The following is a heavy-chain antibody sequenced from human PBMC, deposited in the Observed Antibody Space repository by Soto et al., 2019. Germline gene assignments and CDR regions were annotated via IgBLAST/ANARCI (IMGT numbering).Heavy chain of an antibody. J-gene: IGHJ6*03. CDR1: EMTFSLFA. D-gene: IGHD2-2*01. CDR3: VRVTLAIEGVYYYYYCMSF. Sequence: DVRLVESGGGLVQTGKSLRLACEVSEMTFSLFAMSWVRRVPGKRLEWVATIKDDGTEKSYVESVKGRFTISSDNDKNSLILEMNDLRADDLSVYYFVRVTLAIEGVYYYYYCMSFWCKGTTGTVSS. CDR2: IKDDGTEK. V-gene: IGHV3-7*01.